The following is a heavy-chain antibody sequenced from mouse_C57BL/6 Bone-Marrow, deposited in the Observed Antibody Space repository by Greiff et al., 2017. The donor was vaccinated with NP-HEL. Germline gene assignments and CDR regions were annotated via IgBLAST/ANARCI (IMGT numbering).Heavy chain of an antibody. CDR2: IYPRSGNT. CDR1: GYTFTSYG. D-gene: IGHD1-1*01. Sequence: QVQLKESGAELARPGASVKLSCKASGYTFTSYGISWVKQRTGQGLEWIGEIYPRSGNTYYNEKFKGKATLTADKSSSTAYMELRSLTSEDSAVYFCARRYPFAYWGQGTLVTVSA. J-gene: IGHJ3*01. CDR3: ARRYPFAY. V-gene: IGHV1-81*01.